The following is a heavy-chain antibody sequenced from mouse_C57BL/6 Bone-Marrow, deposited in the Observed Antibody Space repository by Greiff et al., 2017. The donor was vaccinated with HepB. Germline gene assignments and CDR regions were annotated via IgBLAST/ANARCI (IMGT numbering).Heavy chain of an antibody. J-gene: IGHJ2*01. Sequence: QVQLQQSGPELVKPGASVKISCKASGYAFSSSWMNWVKQRPGKGLEWIGRIYPGDGDTNYNGKFKGKATLTADKSSSTAYMQLSSLTSEDSAVYFCARGANWDWGQGTTLTVSS. V-gene: IGHV1-82*01. CDR1: GYAFSSSW. D-gene: IGHD4-1*01. CDR2: IYPGDGDT. CDR3: ARGANWD.